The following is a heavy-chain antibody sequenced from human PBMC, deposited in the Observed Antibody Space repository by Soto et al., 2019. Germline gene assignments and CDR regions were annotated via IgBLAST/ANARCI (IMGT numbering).Heavy chain of an antibody. Sequence: QVQLVQSGAEVKKPGASVKVSCKVSRYTLTELSMHWVRQAPGKGLEWMGGFDPEDGETIYAQKFQGRVTMPEDTSTDTAYMELSSLRSEDTAVYYCATDGPRDMSAFDIRGQGTMVTVSS. CDR1: RYTLTELS. CDR2: FDPEDGET. CDR3: ATDGPRDMSAFDI. J-gene: IGHJ3*02. V-gene: IGHV1-24*01.